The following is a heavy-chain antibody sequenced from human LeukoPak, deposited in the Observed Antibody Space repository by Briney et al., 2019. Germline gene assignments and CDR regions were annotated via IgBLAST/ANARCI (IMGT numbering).Heavy chain of an antibody. CDR3: AIWTSGNY. V-gene: IGHV3-7*01. D-gene: IGHD1-1*01. CDR2: INQDGSEK. Sequence: GGSLRLSCAASRFTFSSYWMSWVRQAPGKGLEWVANINQDGSEKYCVDSVKGRFTISKDNPGASLYLDMHSLRAEDTAIYYCAIWTSGNYWGQGTLVTVSS. CDR1: RFTFSSYW. J-gene: IGHJ4*02.